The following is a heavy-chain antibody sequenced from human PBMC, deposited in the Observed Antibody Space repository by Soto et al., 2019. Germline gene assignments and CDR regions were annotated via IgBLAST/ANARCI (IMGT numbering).Heavy chain of an antibody. V-gene: IGHV3-21*06. CDR2: ISSGSAYI. D-gene: IGHD1-26*01. Sequence: EVQLVESGGGLVKPGGSLRLSCTFTFNSDSLNWVRQAPGKGLEWVSSISSGSAYIKYADSVKGRFTISRDNANNLLYLQMSSLRVDDTAVYYCTRDQGGSYDSWFDPWGQGTLVTVSS. CDR3: TRDQGGSYDSWFDP. J-gene: IGHJ5*02. CDR1: FTFNSDS.